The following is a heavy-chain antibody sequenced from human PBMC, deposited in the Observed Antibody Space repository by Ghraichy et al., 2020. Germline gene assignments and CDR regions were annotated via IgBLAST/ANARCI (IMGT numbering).Heavy chain of an antibody. J-gene: IGHJ4*02. CDR2: IYYSGST. CDR3: ARNPITGTTERAYYFDY. D-gene: IGHD1-7*01. V-gene: IGHV4-39*01. CDR1: GGSISSSSYY. Sequence: SQTLSLTCTVSGGSISSSSYYWGWIRQPPGKGLEWIGSIYYSGSTYYNPSLKSRVTISVDTSKNQFSLKLSSVTAADTAVYYCARNPITGTTERAYYFDYWGQGTLVTVSS.